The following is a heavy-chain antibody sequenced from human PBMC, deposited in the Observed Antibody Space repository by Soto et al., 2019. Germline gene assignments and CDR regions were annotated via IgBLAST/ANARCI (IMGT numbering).Heavy chain of an antibody. CDR1: GYTFTGYY. Sequence: GASVKVSCKASGYTFTGYYMHWVRQAPGRGLEWMGWINPNSGGTNYAQKFQGRVTMTRDTSISTAYMELSRLRSDDTAVYYCARGVVVVAATRYGMDVWGQGTTVTVSS. V-gene: IGHV1-2*02. CDR2: INPNSGGT. J-gene: IGHJ6*02. D-gene: IGHD2-15*01. CDR3: ARGVVVVAATRYGMDV.